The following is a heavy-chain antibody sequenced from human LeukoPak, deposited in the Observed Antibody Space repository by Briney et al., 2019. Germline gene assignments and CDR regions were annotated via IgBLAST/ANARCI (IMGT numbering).Heavy chain of an antibody. D-gene: IGHD2-8*02. CDR1: GGSVRSDSYY. CDR2: MYPSGST. V-gene: IGHV4-61*01. CDR3: ARASQGYCTGSNCHSWFDP. J-gene: IGHJ5*02. Sequence: SETLSLTCTVSGGSVRSDSYYWSWIRQPPGKGLEWIGYMYPSGSTHYNPSLKSRVTISVDTSKNQFSLKLSSITAADTAVYYCARASQGYCTGSNCHSWFDPWGQGTLVTVSS.